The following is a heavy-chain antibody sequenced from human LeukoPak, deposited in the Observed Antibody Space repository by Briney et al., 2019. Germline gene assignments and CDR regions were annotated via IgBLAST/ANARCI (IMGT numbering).Heavy chain of an antibody. V-gene: IGHV5-51*01. CDR3: AISSLYSSGWYGPDY. CDR1: GYSFTSYW. J-gene: IGHJ4*02. CDR2: IYPGDSDT. D-gene: IGHD6-19*01. Sequence: GESLKISCKGSGYSFTSYWIGWVRQMPGKGLEWMGIIYPGDSDTRYSPSFQGQVTISADKPISTAYLQWSSLKASDTAMYYCAISSLYSSGWYGPDYWGQGTLVTVSS.